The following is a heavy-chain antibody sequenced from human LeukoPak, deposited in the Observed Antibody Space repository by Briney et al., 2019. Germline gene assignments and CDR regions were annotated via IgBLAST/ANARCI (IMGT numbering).Heavy chain of an antibody. J-gene: IGHJ4*02. D-gene: IGHD2-21*02. CDR1: GGSISSGSYY. CDR3: GREIVVVTAFDY. Sequence: PSETLSLTCTVSGGSISSGSYYWSWIRQPAGKGLEWIGRIYTSGSTNYNPSLKSRVTISVDTSKNQFSLKLSSVTAADTAVYYCGREIVVVTAFDYWGQGTLVTVSS. CDR2: IYTSGST. V-gene: IGHV4-61*02.